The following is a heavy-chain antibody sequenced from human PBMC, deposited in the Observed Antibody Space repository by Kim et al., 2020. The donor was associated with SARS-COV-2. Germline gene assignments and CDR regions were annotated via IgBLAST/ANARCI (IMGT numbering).Heavy chain of an antibody. CDR3: ATFGTNYDSSGYYLRYYYYGMDV. Sequence: ASVKVSCKVSGYTLTELSMHWVRQAPGKGLEWMGGFDPEDGETIYAQKFQGRVTMTEDTSTDTAYMELSSLRSEDTAVYYCATFGTNYDSSGYYLRYYYYGMDVWGQGTTVTVSS. CDR1: GYTLTELS. V-gene: IGHV1-24*01. D-gene: IGHD3-22*01. CDR2: FDPEDGET. J-gene: IGHJ6*02.